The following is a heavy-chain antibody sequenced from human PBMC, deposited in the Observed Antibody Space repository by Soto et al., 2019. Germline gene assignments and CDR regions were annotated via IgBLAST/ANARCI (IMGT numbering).Heavy chain of an antibody. D-gene: IGHD1-26*01. CDR3: ARDSGANYYYCMDV. Sequence: PSETLSLTCTVSGGSISSGGYYWSWIRQHPGKGLEWIGYIYYSGSTYYNPSLKSRVTISVDTSKNQFSLKLSSVTAADTAVYYCARDSGANYYYCMDVWGKGTTVTVSS. V-gene: IGHV4-31*03. CDR2: IYYSGST. CDR1: GGSISSGGYY. J-gene: IGHJ6*03.